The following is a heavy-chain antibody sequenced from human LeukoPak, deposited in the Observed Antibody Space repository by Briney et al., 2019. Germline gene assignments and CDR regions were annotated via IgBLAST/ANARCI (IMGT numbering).Heavy chain of an antibody. CDR1: GLTFVASA. J-gene: IGHJ6*02. V-gene: IGHV3-73*01. CDR3: ARENDFWSGYYIEYYRGLDV. CDR2: IRSKTNNYAT. Sequence: PGGSLRLSCEASGLTFVASAVHWVRQASGKGLEWIGRIRSKTNNYATVYAASVKGRFSISRDDSKNTTFLHMNSLKIEDTAVYFCARENDFWSGYYIEYYRGLDVWGQGTTVSVSS. D-gene: IGHD3-3*01.